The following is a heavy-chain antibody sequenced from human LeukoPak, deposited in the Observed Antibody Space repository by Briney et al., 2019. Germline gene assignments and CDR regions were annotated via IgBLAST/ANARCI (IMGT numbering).Heavy chain of an antibody. J-gene: IGHJ4*02. CDR2: ISSRSSYI. Sequence: PGGSLRVSCAASGFTFSTYSMNWVRQAPGKGLEWVSSISSRSSYIYYADSVKGRFTISRDNAKNSLYLQMNSLRAEDTAIYYCAKPEYSGNYRGYFDYWGQGTLVTVSS. D-gene: IGHD1-26*01. CDR3: AKPEYSGNYRGYFDY. V-gene: IGHV3-21*04. CDR1: GFTFSTYS.